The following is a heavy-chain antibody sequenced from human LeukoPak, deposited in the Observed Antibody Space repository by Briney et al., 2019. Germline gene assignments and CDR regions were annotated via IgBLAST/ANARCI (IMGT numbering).Heavy chain of an antibody. CDR1: GFTFSTYG. V-gene: IGHV3-30*02. Sequence: GGSLRLSCAASGFTFSTYGMHWVRQAPGKGLEWVAFIRFDGTNKYYADSVKGRFTISRDNSKNTLYLQMNSLRAEGTAVYYCAKAGFANSGYDSGYYFDYWGQGTLVTGSS. CDR2: IRFDGTNK. CDR3: AKAGFANSGYDSGYYFDY. D-gene: IGHD5-12*01. J-gene: IGHJ4*02.